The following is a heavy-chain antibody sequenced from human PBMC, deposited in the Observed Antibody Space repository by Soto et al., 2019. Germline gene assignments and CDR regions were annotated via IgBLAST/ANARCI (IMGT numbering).Heavy chain of an antibody. J-gene: IGHJ6*02. V-gene: IGHV3-30*18. CDR2: ISHDGSNE. Sequence: GGSLRLSCAASGFTFRTYGMLWVRQAPGKGLEWVAVISHDGSNEYYADSVKGRFTISRDNSKNTLYLQMDSLRTEDTAVYYCAKAKGGSGSYYYCYAMDVWGQGTTVTVSS. CDR3: AKAKGGSGSYYYCYAMDV. D-gene: IGHD1-26*01. CDR1: GFTFRTYG.